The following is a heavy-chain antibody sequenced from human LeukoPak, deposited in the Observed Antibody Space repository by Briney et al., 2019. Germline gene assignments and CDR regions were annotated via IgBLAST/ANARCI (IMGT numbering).Heavy chain of an antibody. D-gene: IGHD3-3*01. J-gene: IGHJ4*02. CDR1: GFTFRSYW. Sequence: PGGSLRLSCVASGFTFRSYWMSWVRQAPGKGLEWVATIKQDGSEKYYVDSLKGGFTTSRDIAQNSLYLQMNSLRAEDTAVYFCARDAGYDFWTGYYDFWGQGTLVTVSS. V-gene: IGHV3-7*05. CDR2: IKQDGSEK. CDR3: ARDAGYDFWTGYYDF.